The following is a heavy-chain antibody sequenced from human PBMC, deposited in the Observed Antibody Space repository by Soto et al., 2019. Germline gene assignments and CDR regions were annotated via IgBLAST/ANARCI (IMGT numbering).Heavy chain of an antibody. J-gene: IGHJ6*02. Sequence: SDTLSLTCAVYGGSFSGYYWSWNRQPPGKGLEWIGEINHSGSTNYNPSLKSRVTISVDTSKNQFSLKLSSVTAADTALYYCERQGFGPLHGLVNVWGQGTTVTVSS. CDR1: GGSFSGYY. D-gene: IGHD3-10*01. CDR2: INHSGST. CDR3: ERQGFGPLHGLVNV. V-gene: IGHV4-34*01.